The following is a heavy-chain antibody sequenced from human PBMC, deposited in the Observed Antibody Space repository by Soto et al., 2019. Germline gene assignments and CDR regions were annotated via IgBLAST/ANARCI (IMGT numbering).Heavy chain of an antibody. CDR1: GGTFSSYA. V-gene: IGHV1-69*13. CDR2: IIPIFGTA. D-gene: IGHD2-2*01. CDR3: AREGYCSSLELCYYGMDV. Sequence: SVKVSCKASGGTFSSYAISWVRQAPGQGLEWMGGIIPIFGTANYAQKFQGRVTITADESTSTAYMELSSLRSEDTAVYYCAREGYCSSLELCYYGMDVWGQGTTVTVSS. J-gene: IGHJ6*02.